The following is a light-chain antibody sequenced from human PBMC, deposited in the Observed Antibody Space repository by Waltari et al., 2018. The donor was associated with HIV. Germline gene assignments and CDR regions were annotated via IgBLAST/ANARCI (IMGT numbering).Light chain of an antibody. J-gene: IGLJ2*01. CDR2: EDS. V-gene: IGLV3-10*01. CDR1: ALPQHY. Sequence: SYELTQPPSVSVSPGQTDRITCSGDALPQHYAYGYQQKSGQAPVLVIYEDSKRPSGIPERFSGSSSGTMATLTISGAQVEDEADYYCYSTDSSGNHSVFGGGTKLTVL. CDR3: YSTDSSGNHSV.